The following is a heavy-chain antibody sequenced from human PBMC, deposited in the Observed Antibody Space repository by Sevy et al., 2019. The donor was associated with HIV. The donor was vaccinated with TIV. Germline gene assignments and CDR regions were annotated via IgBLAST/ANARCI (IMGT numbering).Heavy chain of an antibody. D-gene: IGHD2-2*01. CDR3: ARGAREYCISTSCYYYGMDV. CDR2: IKQDGSEK. Sequence: GGSLRLSCAASGFTFSSYWMSWVRQAPGKGLEWVANIKQDGSEKYYVDSVKGRFTISRDNAKNSPYLQMNSLRAEDTAVYYCARGAREYCISTSCYYYGMDVWGQGTTVTVSS. CDR1: GFTFSSYW. J-gene: IGHJ6*02. V-gene: IGHV3-7*01.